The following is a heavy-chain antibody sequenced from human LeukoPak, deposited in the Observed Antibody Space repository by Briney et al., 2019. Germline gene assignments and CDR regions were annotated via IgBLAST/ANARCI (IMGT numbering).Heavy chain of an antibody. D-gene: IGHD3-10*01. V-gene: IGHV3-21*01. CDR1: GFTFSSYA. CDR3: ARGYDFGSGSFFAY. CDR2: IYASSSYI. Sequence: HRGSLRLSCAPSGFTFSSYAMNCVCQTPGKGGEWGSSIYASSSYIYSADSVKGRFTIARDNAPRSLYLQMDRLRAEDTAVYYCARGYDFGSGSFFAYWGQGTLVTVSS. J-gene: IGHJ4*02.